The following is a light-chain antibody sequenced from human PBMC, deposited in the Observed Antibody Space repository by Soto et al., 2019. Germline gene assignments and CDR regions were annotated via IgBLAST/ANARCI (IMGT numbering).Light chain of an antibody. CDR1: SSNIGAGYD. J-gene: IGLJ2*01. CDR2: GNS. CDR3: AAWDDSLSGPV. V-gene: IGLV1-40*01. Sequence: QSVLTQPPSVSGAPGQRVTISCTGSSSNIGAGYDVHWYQQLPGTAPKLLIYGNSNRPSGVPDRFSGSKSGTSASLAIGGLRSEDEADYYCAAWDDSLSGPVFGGGTKLTVL.